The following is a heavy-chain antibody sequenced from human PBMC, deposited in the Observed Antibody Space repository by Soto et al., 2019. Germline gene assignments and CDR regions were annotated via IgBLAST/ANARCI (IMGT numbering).Heavy chain of an antibody. CDR3: ARIPGVRGVFDGLNA. Sequence: GESLKISCKGSGYSFAGYWIGWVRQMPGKGLDWMGVIYPGDSDTRYSPSFHGQVTISADKSISTAYLQWSSLKASDTAMYFCARIPGVRGVFDGLNAWAQGTMVTV. J-gene: IGHJ3*01. CDR1: GYSFAGYW. CDR2: IYPGDSDT. D-gene: IGHD3-10*01. V-gene: IGHV5-51*01.